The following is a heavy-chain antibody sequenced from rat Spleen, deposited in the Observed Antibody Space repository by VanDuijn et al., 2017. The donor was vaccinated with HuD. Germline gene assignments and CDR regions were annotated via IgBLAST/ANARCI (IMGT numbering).Heavy chain of an antibody. Sequence: EVQLVESGGGLVQPGRSLKLSCAASGFTFSNYDMAWVRQAPTKGLEWVAYISTGGDNTYYRDSVKGRFTISRDNAKSTLYLQLDSLRSEDTAIFFCARGPPRDDDNYYYGYYFEHWGQGVMVTFSS. CDR3: ARGPPRDDDNYYYGYYFEH. CDR2: ISTGGDNT. V-gene: IGHV5-25*01. J-gene: IGHJ2*01. CDR1: GFTFSNYD. D-gene: IGHD1-12*02.